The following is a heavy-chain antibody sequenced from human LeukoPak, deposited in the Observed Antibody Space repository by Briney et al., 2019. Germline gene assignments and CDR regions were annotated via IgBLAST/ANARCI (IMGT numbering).Heavy chain of an antibody. CDR1: GYTFNRYA. CDR2: INTSSGNP. Sequence: GASVKVSCMTSGYTFNRYAINWVRQAPGQGLEWMGWINTSSGNPTYAQGFGGRFVFSLDTSVSTAYLQISSLRAEDTAVYYCAKDGRYCSGGSCYPDYWGQGTLVTVSS. J-gene: IGHJ4*02. D-gene: IGHD2-15*01. CDR3: AKDGRYCSGGSCYPDY. V-gene: IGHV7-4-1*02.